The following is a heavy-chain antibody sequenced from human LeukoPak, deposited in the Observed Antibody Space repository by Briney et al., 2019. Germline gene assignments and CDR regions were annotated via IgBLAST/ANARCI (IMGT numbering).Heavy chain of an antibody. Sequence: GESLRLSCAASGFTFSSYWMSWVRQAPGKGLEWVANIKQDGSEKYYVDSVKGRFTISRDNAKNSLYLQMNSLRAEDTAVYYCTREGILSAGDYWGQGTLVIVSS. D-gene: IGHD6-13*01. CDR2: IKQDGSEK. CDR1: GFTFSSYW. V-gene: IGHV3-7*01. CDR3: TREGILSAGDY. J-gene: IGHJ4*02.